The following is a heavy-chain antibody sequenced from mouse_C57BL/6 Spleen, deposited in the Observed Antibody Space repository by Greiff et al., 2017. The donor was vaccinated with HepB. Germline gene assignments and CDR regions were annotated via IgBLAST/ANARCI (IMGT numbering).Heavy chain of an antibody. CDR2: IYPGDGDT. D-gene: IGHD1-1*01. CDR1: GYAFSSSW. Sequence: QVQLKESGPELVKPGASVKISCKASGYAFSSSWMNWVKQRPGKGLEWIGRIYPGDGDTNYNGKFKGKATLTADKSSSTAYMELRSLTSEDSAVYFCVLRFDYWGQGTTLTVSS. V-gene: IGHV1-82*01. J-gene: IGHJ2*01. CDR3: VLRFDY.